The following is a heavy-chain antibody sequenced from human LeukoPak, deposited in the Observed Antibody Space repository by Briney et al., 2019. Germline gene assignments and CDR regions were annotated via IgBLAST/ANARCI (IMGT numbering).Heavy chain of an antibody. CDR2: IKEDGSEK. D-gene: IGHD5-12*01. CDR1: GFTFSGYW. V-gene: IGHV3-7*05. CDR3: VRECGFHTFDY. Sequence: GGSLRLSCAASGFTFSGYWMTWVRQAPGKGLEYVVNIKEDGSEKYYVDSVKGRFTISRDNTKNSLYLQMTSLRGDDTAVYYCVRECGFHTFDYWGQGTLVTVSS. J-gene: IGHJ4*02.